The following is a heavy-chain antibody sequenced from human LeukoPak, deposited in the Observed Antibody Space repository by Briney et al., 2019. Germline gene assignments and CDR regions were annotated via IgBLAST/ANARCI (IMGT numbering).Heavy chain of an antibody. CDR2: INPSGGST. V-gene: IGHV1-46*01. Sequence: ASVKVSCKVSGYTLTELSMHWVRQAPGQGLEWMGIINPSGGSTSYAQKFQGRVTMTRDTSTSTVYMELSSLRSEDTAVYYCARGGFWTPTRQYYFDYWGQGTLVTVSS. J-gene: IGHJ4*02. CDR3: ARGGFWTPTRQYYFDY. CDR1: GYTLTELS. D-gene: IGHD3/OR15-3a*01.